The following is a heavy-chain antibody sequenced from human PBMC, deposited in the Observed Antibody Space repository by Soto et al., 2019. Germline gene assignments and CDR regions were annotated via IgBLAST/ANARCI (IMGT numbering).Heavy chain of an antibody. CDR2: TYYSGST. CDR1: GGSISSGGYH. Sequence: QVQLQESGPGLVKPSQTLPLTCTVSGGSISSGGYHWSWTRQHPGKGLEWIGYTYYSGSTYYNPSLKSRVTISVDTSKNQFSLKLSSVTAADTAVYYCARVGGINWFDPWGQGTLVTVSS. V-gene: IGHV4-31*03. J-gene: IGHJ5*02. D-gene: IGHD3-16*01. CDR3: ARVGGINWFDP.